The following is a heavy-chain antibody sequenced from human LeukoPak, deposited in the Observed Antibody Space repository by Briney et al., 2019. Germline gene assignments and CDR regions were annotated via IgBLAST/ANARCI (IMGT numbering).Heavy chain of an antibody. V-gene: IGHV4-4*07. CDR1: GGSISSYY. CDR2: IYTSGST. D-gene: IGHD6-13*01. J-gene: IGHJ3*02. CDR3: ARDRVAAARPSPFDI. Sequence: PSETLSLTCTVPGGSISSYYWSWIRQPAGKGLEWIGRIYTSGSTNYNPSLKSRVTMSVDTSKNQFSLKLSSVTAADTAVYYCARDRVAAARPSPFDIWGQGTMVTVSS.